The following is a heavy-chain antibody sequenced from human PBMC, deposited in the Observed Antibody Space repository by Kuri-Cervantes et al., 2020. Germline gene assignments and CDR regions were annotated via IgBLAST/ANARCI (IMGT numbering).Heavy chain of an antibody. V-gene: IGHV1-2*02. CDR2: INTNSGGT. D-gene: IGHD5-18*01. Sequence: VKVSCKASGFTFTDYYMHWLRQAPGQGLEWMGWINTNSGGTIYAQNFQGRVTLTRDTSISTAYMELSSLTSDDTAVYYCAREGDTAVDTNWFDPWGQGTLVTVSS. CDR1: GFTFTDYY. CDR3: AREGDTAVDTNWFDP. J-gene: IGHJ5*02.